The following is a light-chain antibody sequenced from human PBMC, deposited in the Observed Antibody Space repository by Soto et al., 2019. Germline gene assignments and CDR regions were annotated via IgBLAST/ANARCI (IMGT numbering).Light chain of an antibody. CDR1: SSDVGAYDY. V-gene: IGLV2-14*01. CDR3: NSYTRSSTVV. CDR2: DVS. J-gene: IGLJ2*01. Sequence: QSALTQPASVSGSPGQSITISCTGTSSDVGAYDYVSWFQQHPGKAPKLIIYDVSNRPSGVSNRFSGSKSGNTASLTISGLQAEDEADYYCNSYTRSSTVVFGGGTKLTVL.